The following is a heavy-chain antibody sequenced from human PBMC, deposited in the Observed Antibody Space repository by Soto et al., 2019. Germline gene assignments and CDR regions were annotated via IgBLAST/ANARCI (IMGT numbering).Heavy chain of an antibody. Sequence: NPSETLSLTCTVSGGSISSGGYYWSWIRQHPGKGLEWIGDIYYSGVTNYNPSLKSRVTFSVDTSKNHFSLMLRSVTAADTGVYYCARFSYSSGWYYFDYWGQGTLVTVSS. CDR2: IYYSGVT. J-gene: IGHJ4*02. V-gene: IGHV4-31*03. D-gene: IGHD6-13*01. CDR1: GGSISSGGYY. CDR3: ARFSYSSGWYYFDY.